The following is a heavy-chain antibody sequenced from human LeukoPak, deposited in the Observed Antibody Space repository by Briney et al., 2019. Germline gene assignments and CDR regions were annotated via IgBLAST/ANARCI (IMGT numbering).Heavy chain of an antibody. Sequence: DFIGRINPNTRGTNYSQKFKGRVTITRERSISTAYMELSRLRSDDTAVYYCARQLSQQFDYWGQGTLVTVSS. CDR2: INPNTRGT. CDR3: ARQLSQQFDY. D-gene: IGHD6-13*01. J-gene: IGHJ4*02. V-gene: IGHV1-2*06.